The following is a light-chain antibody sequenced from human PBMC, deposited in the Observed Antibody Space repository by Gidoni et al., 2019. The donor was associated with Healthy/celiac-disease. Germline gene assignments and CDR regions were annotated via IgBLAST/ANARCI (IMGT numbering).Light chain of an antibody. CDR2: WAS. Sequence: DIVMTQSPDSLAVSLGERATINCKSSQSVLSSSNNKNYFAWYQQKPGQPPNLLIYWASTREAGVPDRFSGSGSGTDFTLTISSLQAEDVAVYYCQQHYLFGGGTKVEIK. V-gene: IGKV4-1*01. CDR3: QQHYL. J-gene: IGKJ4*01. CDR1: QSVLSSSNNKNY.